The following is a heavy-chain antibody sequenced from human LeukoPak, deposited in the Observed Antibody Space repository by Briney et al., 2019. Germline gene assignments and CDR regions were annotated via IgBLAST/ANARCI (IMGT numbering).Heavy chain of an antibody. J-gene: IGHJ4*02. CDR1: GFTVSSNY. V-gene: IGHV3-53*01. D-gene: IGHD3-22*01. CDR2: IYSGGST. Sequence: GGSLRLSCAASGFTVSSNYMSGVRQAPGKGRGWVSVIYSGGSTYYADSVKGRFTISRDNSKNTLYLQMNSLRAEDTAVYYCAYSSGYYYSFDYWGQGTLVTVSS. CDR3: AYSSGYYYSFDY.